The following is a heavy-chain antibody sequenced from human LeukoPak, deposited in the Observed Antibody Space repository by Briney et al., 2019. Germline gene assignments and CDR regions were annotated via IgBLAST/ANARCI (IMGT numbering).Heavy chain of an antibody. D-gene: IGHD6-19*01. J-gene: IGHJ4*02. Sequence: GGSLRLSCAASGFTFSGSAMHWVRQASGKGLEWVGRIRSKANSYATAYAASVKGRFTISRDDSKNTAYLQMNSLKTEDTAVYYCIASGWYEKGPLNWGQGTLVTVSS. CDR3: IASGWYEKGPLN. CDR2: IRSKANSYAT. V-gene: IGHV3-73*01. CDR1: GFTFSGSA.